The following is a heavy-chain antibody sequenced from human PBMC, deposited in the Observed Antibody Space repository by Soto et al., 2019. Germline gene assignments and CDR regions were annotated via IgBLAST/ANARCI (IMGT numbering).Heavy chain of an antibody. CDR1: GFTFSTYA. Sequence: VQLLESGGGLVQPGGSLRLSCAASGFTFSTYAMTWVRQAPGKGLEWVAVISYDGSNKYYADSVKGRFTISRDNSKNTLYLQMNSLRAEDTAVYYCAKDGEYYGSGSPSRGMDVWGQGTTVTVSS. CDR3: AKDGEYYGSGSPSRGMDV. CDR2: ISYDGSNK. J-gene: IGHJ6*02. V-gene: IGHV3-30*18. D-gene: IGHD3-10*01.